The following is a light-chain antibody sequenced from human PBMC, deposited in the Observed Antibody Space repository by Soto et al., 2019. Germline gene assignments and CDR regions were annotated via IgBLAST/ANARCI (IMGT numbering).Light chain of an antibody. J-gene: IGKJ1*01. Sequence: DIQITQSPSTLSASVGDRVTITCRASQSISSWLAWYQQKPGKAPKLMIYKASSLESGVPSRFSGSGSGTEFTLAISSLQPDDFATYYCQHYISYPWTFGQGTKV. CDR1: QSISSW. CDR3: QHYISYPWT. V-gene: IGKV1-5*03. CDR2: KAS.